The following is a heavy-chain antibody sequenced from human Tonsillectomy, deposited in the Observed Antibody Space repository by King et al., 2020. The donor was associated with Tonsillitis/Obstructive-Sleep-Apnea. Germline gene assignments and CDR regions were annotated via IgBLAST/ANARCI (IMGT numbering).Heavy chain of an antibody. CDR3: ARNEDYYYYMDV. Sequence: VTLQESGPALVKPTQTLTLTCTFSGFSLSTSEMCVSWIRQPPGQALEWLARIDWDDDKYYSTSLKTRLTISKDTSKNQVVLTMTNMDPVDTATYFCARNEDYYYYMDVWGKGTTVTVSS. V-gene: IGHV2-70*11. CDR2: IDWDDDK. CDR1: GFSLSTSEMC. J-gene: IGHJ6*03.